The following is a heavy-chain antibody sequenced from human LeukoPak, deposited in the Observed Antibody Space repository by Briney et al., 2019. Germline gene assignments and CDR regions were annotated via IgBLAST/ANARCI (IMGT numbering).Heavy chain of an antibody. CDR3: ARERTGMVRGVRVDY. D-gene: IGHD3-10*01. CDR1: GFTFSSYS. J-gene: IGHJ4*02. Sequence: PGGSLRLSCAASGFTFSSYSMNWVRQAPGKGLEWVSSISSSSSYIYYADSVKGRFTISRDNAKNSLYLQMNSLRAEDTAVYYCARERTGMVRGVRVDYWGQGTLVTASS. V-gene: IGHV3-21*01. CDR2: ISSSSSYI.